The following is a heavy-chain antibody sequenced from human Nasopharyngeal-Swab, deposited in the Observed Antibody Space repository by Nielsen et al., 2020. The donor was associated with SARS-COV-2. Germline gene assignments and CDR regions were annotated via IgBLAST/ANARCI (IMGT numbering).Heavy chain of an antibody. CDR3: VKEQVRGDCFNY. CDR1: GFTFSSYA. J-gene: IGHJ4*02. Sequence: GESLKISWAASGFTFSSYAMSWVRQGPGKGLEWVSAISGSGGSTYYADSVKGRFTISRDNSKNTLYLQMSSLRAEDTAVYYCVKEQVRGDCFNYWGQGTLVTVSS. V-gene: IGHV3-23*01. CDR2: ISGSGGST. D-gene: IGHD2-21*01.